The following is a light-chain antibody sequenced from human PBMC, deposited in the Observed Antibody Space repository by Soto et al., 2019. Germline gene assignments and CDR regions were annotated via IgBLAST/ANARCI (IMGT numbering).Light chain of an antibody. CDR3: QPYRSYSPYT. Sequence: DSRMTQSPSTLSASIGDRVTITCLASQTVYTWLAWYQQIPGTAPKLLIYEASTLHSGVPSRFTGSGSGTEFTLVISRLQPDDFATYDCQPYRSYSPYTFGHGTMVDI. J-gene: IGKJ2*01. V-gene: IGKV1-5*03. CDR2: EAS. CDR1: QTVYTW.